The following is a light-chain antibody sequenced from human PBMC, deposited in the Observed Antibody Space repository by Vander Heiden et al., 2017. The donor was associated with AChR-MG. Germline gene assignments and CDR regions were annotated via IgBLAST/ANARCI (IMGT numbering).Light chain of an antibody. J-gene: IGKJ4*01. Sequence: VLTQSPATLSVSPGERATLSCRASENVFTYLAWYQHRPGQAPRLLIYGASNRATGIPARFSGSGSGTDFTLTISSLEPEDFAIYYCHQRNSLPPTFGGGTRVEIK. CDR1: ENVFTY. CDR3: HQRNSLPPT. V-gene: IGKV3-11*01. CDR2: GAS.